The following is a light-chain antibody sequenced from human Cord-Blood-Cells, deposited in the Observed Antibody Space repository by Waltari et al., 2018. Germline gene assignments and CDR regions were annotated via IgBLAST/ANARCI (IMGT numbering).Light chain of an antibody. CDR1: CSDVGCYHF. V-gene: IGLV2-8*01. J-gene: IGLJ1*01. Sequence: QSALPQPPSASGSPGRSVTISCTGTCSDVGCYHFVSWYQQHPGKAPKLMIYEVSKRPSGVPDRFSGSKSGNTASLTVSGLQAEDEADYYCSSYAGSNNYVFGTGTKVTVL. CDR2: EVS. CDR3: SSYAGSNNYV.